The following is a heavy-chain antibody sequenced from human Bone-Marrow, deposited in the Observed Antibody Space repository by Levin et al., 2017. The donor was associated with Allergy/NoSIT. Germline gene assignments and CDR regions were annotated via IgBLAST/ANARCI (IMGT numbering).Heavy chain of an antibody. D-gene: IGHD5-12*01. CDR2: IRSKTNNYAT. CDR3: AGQAAVSASVALGY. V-gene: IGHV3-73*01. CDR1: GFTFSASA. Sequence: LSLTCAASGFTFSASAMHWVRQASGKGLEWIGRIRSKTNNYATGYAASMKGRFTISRDDSKNTTYLQVNSLKTEDTAVYYCAGQAAVSASVALGYWGQGTLVIVSS. J-gene: IGHJ4*02.